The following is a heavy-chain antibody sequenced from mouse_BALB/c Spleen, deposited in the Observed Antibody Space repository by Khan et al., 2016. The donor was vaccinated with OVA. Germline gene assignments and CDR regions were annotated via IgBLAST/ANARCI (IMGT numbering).Heavy chain of an antibody. Sequence: QVQLKQSGAELVKPGASVKLSCKTSGYIFTSYWIHWVKQRSGQGLEWIARIYPGTDNTYYNEKFKDKATLTADKSSSTAYMQLSSLSSEDSNVYLCSSEEALYHFDNWGQGTTLTVSS. J-gene: IGHJ2*01. D-gene: IGHD3-2*02. CDR1: GYIFTSYW. CDR2: IYPGTDNT. V-gene: IGHV1S132*01. CDR3: SSEEALYHFDN.